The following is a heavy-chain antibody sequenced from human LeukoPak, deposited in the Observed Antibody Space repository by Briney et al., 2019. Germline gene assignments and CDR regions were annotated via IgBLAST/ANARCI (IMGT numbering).Heavy chain of an antibody. CDR3: ARDLSKWKRPPSWDILRYFDWPNWFDP. D-gene: IGHD3-9*01. V-gene: IGHV3-21*01. CDR1: GFTFSSYS. J-gene: IGHJ5*02. Sequence: GGSLRLSCAASGFTFSSYSMNWVRQAPGKGLEWVSSISSSSSYIYYADSVKGRFTISRDNAKNSLYLQMNSLRAEDTAVYYCARDLSKWKRPPSWDILRYFDWPNWFDPWGQGTLVTVSS. CDR2: ISSSSSYI.